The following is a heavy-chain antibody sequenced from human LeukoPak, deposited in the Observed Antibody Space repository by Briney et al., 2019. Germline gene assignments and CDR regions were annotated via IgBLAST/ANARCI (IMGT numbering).Heavy chain of an antibody. CDR3: ARVGDDYGDYPIDY. J-gene: IGHJ4*02. Sequence: GGSLRLSCAASGFTFSSYTMNWVRQAPGKGLEWVSYISSSSTNIYYADSVKGRFTISRDNAKNSLYLQMNSLRAEDTAVYYCARVGDDYGDYPIDYWGRGTLVTVSS. D-gene: IGHD4-17*01. CDR2: ISSSSTNI. V-gene: IGHV3-48*01. CDR1: GFTFSSYT.